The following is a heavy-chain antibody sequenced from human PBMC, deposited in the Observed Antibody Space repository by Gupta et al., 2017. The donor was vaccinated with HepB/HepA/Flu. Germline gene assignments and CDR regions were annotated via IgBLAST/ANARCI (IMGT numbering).Heavy chain of an antibody. D-gene: IGHD3-10*01. V-gene: IGHV3-11*01. Sequence: ASGFTFSDYYMSWVRQAPGKGLEWISYITSSNTMYYADSVKGRFTISRDNVGNSLSLQMNSLRAEDTAVYYCARDLGYGSGSYDPWGQGFMVTVSS. J-gene: IGHJ5*02. CDR3: ARDLGYGSGSYDP. CDR1: GFTFSDYY. CDR2: ITSSNTM.